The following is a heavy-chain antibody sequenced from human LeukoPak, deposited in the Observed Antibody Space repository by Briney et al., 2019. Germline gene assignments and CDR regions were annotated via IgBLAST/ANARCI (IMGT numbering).Heavy chain of an antibody. Sequence: PGRSLRLSCAASGFTFSVFWMFWVRQAPGQGLVWVSHRRSTNYADSVKGRFTISRDNARNTLYLQLNSLTAEDTAVYYCAMGYKSAYSWDYWGQGTLVTVSS. CDR2: RRST. J-gene: IGHJ4*02. V-gene: IGHV3-74*01. CDR1: GFTFSVFW. CDR3: AMGYKSAYSWDY. D-gene: IGHD5-18*01.